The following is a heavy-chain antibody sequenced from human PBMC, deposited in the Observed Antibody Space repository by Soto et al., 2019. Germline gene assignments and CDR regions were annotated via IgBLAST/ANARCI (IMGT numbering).Heavy chain of an antibody. Sequence: EVQLLESGGGLVQPGGSLRLSCAASGFTFSSYTMSWVRQAPGKGLEWVSAISGSGGNTYYADSVKGRFTISRDNSKNTLYLQMNSLRAEDTAVYYCAKVPIRIAAAPLDYWGQGTLVTVSS. CDR3: AKVPIRIAAAPLDY. V-gene: IGHV3-23*01. CDR1: GFTFSSYT. CDR2: ISGSGGNT. D-gene: IGHD6-13*01. J-gene: IGHJ4*02.